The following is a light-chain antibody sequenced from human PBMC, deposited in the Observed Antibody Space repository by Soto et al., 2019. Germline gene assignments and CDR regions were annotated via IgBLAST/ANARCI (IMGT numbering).Light chain of an antibody. CDR2: DNH. CDR1: SSNIGNNY. Sequence: QSVLTQTPSVSAAPGQKVTISCSGSSSNIGNNYVSWYQQLPGTAPKLLVYDNHERPSGIPDRFSASKSGTSATLGITGLQNADEADYYCETWDSSLSAVVFGGGTQLTVL. J-gene: IGLJ2*01. V-gene: IGLV1-51*01. CDR3: ETWDSSLSAVV.